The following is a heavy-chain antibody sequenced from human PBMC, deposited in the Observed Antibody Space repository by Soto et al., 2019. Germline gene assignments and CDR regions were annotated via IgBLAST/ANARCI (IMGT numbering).Heavy chain of an antibody. CDR3: ARDLYYYYGMDV. J-gene: IGHJ6*02. CDR2: ISSSSSYI. V-gene: IGHV3-21*01. Sequence: GVSLRLSCAASGFTFSSYSMNWVRQAPGKGLEWVSSISSSSSYIYYADSVKGRFTISRDNAKNSLYLQMNSLRAEDTAVYYCARDLYYYYGMDVWGQGTTVTVSS. CDR1: GFTFSSYS.